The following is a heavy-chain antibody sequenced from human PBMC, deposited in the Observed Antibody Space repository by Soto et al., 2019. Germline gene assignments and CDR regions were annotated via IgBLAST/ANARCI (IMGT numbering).Heavy chain of an antibody. CDR3: AKDRVVVVALYGMDV. D-gene: IGHD2-21*01. CDR1: GFTFSSYG. CDR2: ISYDGSNK. J-gene: IGHJ6*02. Sequence: GSLRLSCAASGFTFSSYGMHWVRQAPGKGLEWVAVISYDGSNKYYADSVKGRFTISRDNSKNTLYLQMNSLRAEDTAVYYCAKDRVVVVALYGMDVWGQGTTVTVS. V-gene: IGHV3-30*18.